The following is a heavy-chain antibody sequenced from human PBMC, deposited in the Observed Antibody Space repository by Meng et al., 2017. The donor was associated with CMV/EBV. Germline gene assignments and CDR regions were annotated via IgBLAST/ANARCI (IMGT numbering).Heavy chain of an antibody. CDR1: GGSISSSSYY. CDR2: IYYSGST. D-gene: IGHD6-6*01. J-gene: IGHJ4*02. V-gene: IGHV4-39*07. Sequence: QRQLQESGPGLVKPSETLSLTCTVSGGSISSSSYYWGWIRQPPGKGLEWIGSIYYSGSTYYNPSLKSRVTISVDTSKNQFSLKLSSVTAADTAVYYCARDPIYSSSDYWGQGTLVTVSS. CDR3: ARDPIYSSSDY.